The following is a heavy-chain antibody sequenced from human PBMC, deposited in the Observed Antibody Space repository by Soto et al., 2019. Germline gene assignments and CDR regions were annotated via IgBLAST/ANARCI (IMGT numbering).Heavy chain of an antibody. J-gene: IGHJ4*02. CDR3: ARRDNMTLGSHYLES. Sequence: QVPLQASGPGLVKPSGTLSLTCSVSGDSVTNNKWWSWVRQPPGEGLEWIGEVHHSGSIHCNAAPRSRATIAVAKSKNQFSLQLTSVTAADTDLYCSARRDNMTLGSHYLESWGPGTLVTVSS. CDR2: VHHSGSI. V-gene: IGHV4-4*01. CDR1: GDSVTNNKW. D-gene: IGHD1-1*01.